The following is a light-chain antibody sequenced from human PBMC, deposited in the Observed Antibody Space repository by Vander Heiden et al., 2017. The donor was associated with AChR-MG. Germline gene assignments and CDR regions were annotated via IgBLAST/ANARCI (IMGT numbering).Light chain of an antibody. J-gene: IGLJ2*01. CDR3: SSYTSSSTFVV. V-gene: IGLV2-14*01. Sequence: SALTHPAPVSGAPGQPITISCTGTSRNIGGYDYVSWYQQHPGKAPKLMIYDVSKRPSGVSNRFSGSKSGNTASLTISGLQAEDEADYYCSSYTSSSTFVVFGGGTKLTVL. CDR2: DVS. CDR1: SRNIGGYDY.